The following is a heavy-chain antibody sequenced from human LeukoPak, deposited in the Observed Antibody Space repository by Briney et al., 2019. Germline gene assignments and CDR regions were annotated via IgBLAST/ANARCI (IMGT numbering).Heavy chain of an antibody. CDR2: MYYSGST. V-gene: IGHV4-59*08. Sequence: SETLSLTCTVSGGXISSYYWSWIRQPPGKGLEWIGYMYYSGSTSYNPSLKSRVTTSIDTSKNQFSLKLSSVTAADTAVYYCARSTTPDSIDIWGQGTMVTVSS. J-gene: IGHJ3*02. CDR3: ARSTTPDSIDI. D-gene: IGHD1-14*01. CDR1: GGXISSYY.